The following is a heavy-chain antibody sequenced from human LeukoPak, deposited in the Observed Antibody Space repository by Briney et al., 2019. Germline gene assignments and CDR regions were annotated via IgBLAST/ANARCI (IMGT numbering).Heavy chain of an antibody. CDR1: GFTFGTHS. J-gene: IGHJ4*02. V-gene: IGHV3-30-3*01. CDR2: ISSAGTII. D-gene: IGHD6-19*01. CDR3: AKDHRWLVDY. Sequence: GRSLRLSCAASGFTFGTHSMHWVRQAPGKGLEWVAIISSAGTIINYADSVRGRFSISRDNSRNTLYLQMDSLRTEDTAVYYCAKDHRWLVDYWGQGTLVTVSS.